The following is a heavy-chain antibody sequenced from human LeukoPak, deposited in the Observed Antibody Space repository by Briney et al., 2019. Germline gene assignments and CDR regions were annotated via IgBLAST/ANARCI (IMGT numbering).Heavy chain of an antibody. J-gene: IGHJ3*02. CDR3: ARDRTTYDSSGYYYEDDAFDI. V-gene: IGHV3-7*01. CDR1: GFTFSSYW. CDR2: IKQDGSEK. D-gene: IGHD3-22*01. Sequence: GGSLRLSCAASGFTFSSYWMSWVRQAPGKGLEWVANIKQDGSEKYYVDSVKGRFTISRDNAKNSLYLQMNSLRAEDTAVYYCARDRTTYDSSGYYYEDDAFDIWGQGTMVTVSS.